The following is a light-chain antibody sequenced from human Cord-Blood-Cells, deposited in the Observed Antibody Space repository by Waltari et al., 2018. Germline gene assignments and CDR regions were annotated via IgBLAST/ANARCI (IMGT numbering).Light chain of an antibody. CDR1: QGISSA. J-gene: IGKJ1*01. CDR2: DAS. V-gene: IGKV1-13*02. CDR3: QQFNSYPQT. Sequence: AIQLTQSPSSLSASVGDRVTITCRASQGISSALAWYQQKPGKAHKLLIYDASSLESGVPSRFSGSGSGTDFTLTISSLQPEDFATYYCQQFNSYPQTFGQGTKVEIK.